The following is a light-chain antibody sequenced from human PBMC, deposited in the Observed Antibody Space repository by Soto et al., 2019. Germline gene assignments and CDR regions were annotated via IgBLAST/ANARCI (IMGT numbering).Light chain of an antibody. CDR3: QQSYSTPPLT. CDR1: QSISSY. Sequence: DIQMTQSPSSLFASVGDRVTITCRASQSISSYLNWYQQKPGKAPKLLIYAASSLQSGVPSRFSGSGSGTDFTLTISSLQPEDFATYYCQQSYSTPPLTFCGGTKVEIK. CDR2: AAS. J-gene: IGKJ4*01. V-gene: IGKV1-39*01.